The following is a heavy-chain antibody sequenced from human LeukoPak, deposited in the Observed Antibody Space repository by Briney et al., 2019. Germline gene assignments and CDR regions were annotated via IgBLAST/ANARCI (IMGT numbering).Heavy chain of an antibody. CDR2: ISRNSGTI. J-gene: IGHJ4*02. D-gene: IGHD6-19*01. CDR3: ARDSSGWVPYFDY. Sequence: GGSLRLSCAASGFIFDDYGMHWVRQAPGKGLEWVSGISRNSGTIGFADSVKGRFTISRDSAKNSLYLQMNSLRPEDTALYYCARDSSGWVPYFDYWGLGTLVTVSS. CDR1: GFIFDDYG. V-gene: IGHV3-9*01.